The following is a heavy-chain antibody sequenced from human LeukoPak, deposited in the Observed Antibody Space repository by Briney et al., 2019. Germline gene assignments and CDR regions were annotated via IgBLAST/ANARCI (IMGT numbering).Heavy chain of an antibody. Sequence: GGSLRLSCAASGFTFSSYGMSWVRQAPGKGLEWVSAISGSGGSTYYADSVKGRFTISRDNSKNTLYLQMNSLRAEDTAVYYCAKDLYYYDSSGYQYYFDYWGQGTLVTVSS. CDR2: ISGSGGST. CDR1: GFTFSSYG. D-gene: IGHD3-22*01. CDR3: AKDLYYYDSSGYQYYFDY. V-gene: IGHV3-23*01. J-gene: IGHJ4*02.